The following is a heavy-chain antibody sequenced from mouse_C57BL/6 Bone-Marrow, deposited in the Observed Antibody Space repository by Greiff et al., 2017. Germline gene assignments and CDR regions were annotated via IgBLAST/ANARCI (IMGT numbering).Heavy chain of an antibody. CDR2: IYPGDGDT. D-gene: IGHD1-1*01. V-gene: IGHV1-82*01. CDR1: GYAFSSSW. Sequence: VQLHQSGPELVKPGASVKISCKASGYAFSSSWMNWVKQRPGKGLEWIGRIYPGDGDTNYTGKFKGKATLTADKSSSTAYMQLSSLTSEDSAVEVCVSGVLRYYFDYWGQGTTLTVSS. CDR3: VSGVLRYYFDY. J-gene: IGHJ2*01.